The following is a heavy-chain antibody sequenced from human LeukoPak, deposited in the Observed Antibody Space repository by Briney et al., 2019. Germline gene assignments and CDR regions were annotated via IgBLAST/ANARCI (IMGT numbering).Heavy chain of an antibody. CDR3: ARQNYDYVWGSYRPQDLFDY. J-gene: IGHJ4*02. D-gene: IGHD3-16*02. V-gene: IGHV4-59*08. CDR1: GGSFSGYY. CDR2: IYYSGST. Sequence: SETLSLTCAVYGGSFSGYYWSWIRQPPGKGLEWIGYIYYSGSTNYNPSLKSRVTISVDTSKNQFSLKLSSVTAADTAVYYCARQNYDYVWGSYRPQDLFDYWGQGTLVTVSS.